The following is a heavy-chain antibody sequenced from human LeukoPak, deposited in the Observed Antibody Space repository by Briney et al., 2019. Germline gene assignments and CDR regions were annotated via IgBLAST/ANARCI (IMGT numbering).Heavy chain of an antibody. Sequence: SETLSLTCTVSGGSISSYYWSWLRQPPGKGLEWIGYIYYSGSTNYNPSLKSRVTISVDTSKNQFSLKLSSVTAADTAVYYCAREEGWELLRGYFQHWGQGTLVTVSS. CDR3: AREEGWELLRGYFQH. V-gene: IGHV4-59*01. J-gene: IGHJ1*01. CDR2: IYYSGST. D-gene: IGHD1-26*01. CDR1: GGSISSYY.